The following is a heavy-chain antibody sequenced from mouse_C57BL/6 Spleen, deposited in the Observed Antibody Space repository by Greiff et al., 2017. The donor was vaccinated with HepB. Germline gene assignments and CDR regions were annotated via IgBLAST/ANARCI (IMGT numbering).Heavy chain of an antibody. J-gene: IGHJ2*01. CDR2: ISYDGSN. CDR1: GYSITSGYY. Sequence: VQLKESGPGLVKPSQSLSLTCSVTGYSITSGYYWNWIRQFPGNKLEWMGYISYDGSNNYNPSLKNRISITRDTSKNQFFLKLNSVTTEDTATYYCARGDWEEGDYFDYWGQGTTLTVSS. CDR3: ARGDWEEGDYFDY. D-gene: IGHD4-1*01. V-gene: IGHV3-6*01.